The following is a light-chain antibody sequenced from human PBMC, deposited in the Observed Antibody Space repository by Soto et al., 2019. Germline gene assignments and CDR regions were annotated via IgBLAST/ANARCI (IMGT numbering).Light chain of an antibody. CDR2: EVN. CDR1: SSDVGYYDS. J-gene: IGLJ1*01. Sequence: QSALTQPPSASGSRGQSVTISCTGTSSDVGYYDSVSWYQHHPGKAPQAVIYEVNKRPSGVPDRFSGSKSGNTASLTVSGLQAEDEADYYCSSYAGTNNYVFETGTKVTVL. CDR3: SSYAGTNNYV. V-gene: IGLV2-8*01.